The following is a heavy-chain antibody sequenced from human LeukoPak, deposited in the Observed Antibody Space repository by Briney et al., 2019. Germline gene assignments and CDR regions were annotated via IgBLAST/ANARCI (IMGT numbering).Heavy chain of an antibody. CDR2: ISSNGGST. V-gene: IGHV3-64*01. D-gene: IGHD2-15*01. J-gene: IGHJ4*02. CDR3: ARRYCSGGSCYAQFFDY. CDR1: GFTFSSYA. Sequence: GRSLRLSCAASGFTFSSYAMNWVRQAPGKGLEYVSAISSNGGSTYYANSVKGRFTISRDNSKNTLYLQMGSLRAEDMAVYYCARRYCSGGSCYAQFFDYWGQGTLVTVSS.